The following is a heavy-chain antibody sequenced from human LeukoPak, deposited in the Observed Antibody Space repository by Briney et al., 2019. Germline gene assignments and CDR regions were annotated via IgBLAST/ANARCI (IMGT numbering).Heavy chain of an antibody. CDR3: TTHSKRAGYIRIDSDY. J-gene: IGHJ4*02. CDR1: GFTFGDYA. CDR2: IRSKAYGGTT. V-gene: IGHV3-49*03. D-gene: IGHD3-16*02. Sequence: GGSLRLSCTASGFTFGDYAMSWFRQAPGKGLEWVGFIRSKAYGGTTEYAASVKGKFTISRDDSKSIAYLQMNSLKTEDTAVYYCTTHSKRAGYIRIDSDYWGQGTLVTVSS.